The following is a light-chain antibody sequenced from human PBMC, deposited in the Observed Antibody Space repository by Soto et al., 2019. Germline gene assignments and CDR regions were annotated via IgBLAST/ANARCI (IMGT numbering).Light chain of an antibody. CDR2: EVS. Sequence: QSALTQPPSVSGSPGQSITISCTGTSSDVGGYNYVSWCQQHPGKAPKLMIYEVSNRPSGVSNRFSGSKSGNTASLTISGLQAEDEADYYCSSYTSSSTLVFGGGTKVTVL. CDR1: SSDVGGYNY. V-gene: IGLV2-14*01. CDR3: SSYTSSSTLV. J-gene: IGLJ3*02.